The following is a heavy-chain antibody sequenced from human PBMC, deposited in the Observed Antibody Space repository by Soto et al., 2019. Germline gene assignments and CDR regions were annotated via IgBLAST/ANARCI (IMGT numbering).Heavy chain of an antibody. V-gene: IGHV2-5*02. Sequence: QITLKESGPTLVKPTQTLTLTCSISGFSASTSGVGVGWIRQPPGKSLEWLALIYWDDVQRYTPSLDTRLNITKDNFRSQVILTMTNMDPVDTATYYCAHSPCTGGTCYLCDYWGQGTLVTVSS. J-gene: IGHJ4*02. CDR3: AHSPCTGGTCYLCDY. CDR2: IYWDDVQ. D-gene: IGHD2-15*01. CDR1: GFSASTSGVG.